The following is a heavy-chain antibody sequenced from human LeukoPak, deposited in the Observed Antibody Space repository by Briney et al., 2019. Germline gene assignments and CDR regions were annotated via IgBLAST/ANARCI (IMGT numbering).Heavy chain of an antibody. J-gene: IGHJ5*02. CDR1: GGSISSSSYY. V-gene: IGHV4-39*01. CDR3: ARGGIGVLRFLEWLPPLYNWFDP. Sequence: SETLSLTCTVSGGSISSSSYYWGWIRQPPGKGLEWIGSIYYSGSTCYNPSLKSRVTISVDTSKNQFSLKLSSVTAADTAVYYCARGGIGVLRFLEWLPPLYNWFDPWGQGTLVTVSS. CDR2: IYYSGST. D-gene: IGHD3-3*01.